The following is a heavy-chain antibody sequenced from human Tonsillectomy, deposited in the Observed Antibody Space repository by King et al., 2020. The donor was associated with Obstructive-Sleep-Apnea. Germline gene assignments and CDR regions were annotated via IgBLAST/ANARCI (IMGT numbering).Heavy chain of an antibody. CDR2: IYYSGST. V-gene: IGHV4-59*01. D-gene: IGHD5-24*01. CDR3: ASMVEMATNYFDY. J-gene: IGHJ4*02. CDR1: GASISSFY. Sequence: VQLQESGPGLVKPSETLSLTCTVSGASISSFYWSWIRQPPGKGLEWIGVIYYSGSTSYNPSLKGRVTMSLGTSKDRFSLKLSSVTAADTAVYYCASMVEMATNYFDYWGQGTLVTVSS.